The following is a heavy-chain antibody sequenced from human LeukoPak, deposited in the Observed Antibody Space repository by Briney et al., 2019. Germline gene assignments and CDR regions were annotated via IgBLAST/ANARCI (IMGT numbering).Heavy chain of an antibody. CDR3: AKGLVVVAATPLQFDY. CDR1: GFTFSSYG. D-gene: IGHD2-15*01. V-gene: IGHV3-30*02. Sequence: PGGSLRLSCAASGFTFSSYGMHWVRQAPGKGLEWVAFIRYDGSNKYYADSVKGRFTISRDNSKNTLYLQMNSLRAEDTAVYYCAKGLVVVAATPLQFDYWGQGTLVTGSS. J-gene: IGHJ4*02. CDR2: IRYDGSNK.